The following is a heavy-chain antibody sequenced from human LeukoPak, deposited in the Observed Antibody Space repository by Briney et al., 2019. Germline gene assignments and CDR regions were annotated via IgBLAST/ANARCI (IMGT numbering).Heavy chain of an antibody. D-gene: IGHD1/OR15-1a*01. Sequence: XVKVSCKASGGTFSSDANSWGRQEPGEGVEVMVAIIPIFGPANYSQKFQGRVTITPDQSTSPSYMELSSLSSEDTAVYYCASLYNWNSGFDHWGQGTLVTVSS. CDR3: ASLYNWNSGFDH. CDR2: IIPIFGPA. CDR1: GGTFSSDA. J-gene: IGHJ5*02. V-gene: IGHV1-69*13.